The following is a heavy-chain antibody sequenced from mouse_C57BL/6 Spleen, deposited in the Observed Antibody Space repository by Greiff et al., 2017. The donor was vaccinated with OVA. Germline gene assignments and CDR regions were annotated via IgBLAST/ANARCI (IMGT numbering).Heavy chain of an antibody. D-gene: IGHD1-1*01. CDR3: ARKDYSSSPGYFDV. V-gene: IGHV1-50*01. CDR2: IDPSDSYT. Sequence: QVQLQQPGAELVKPGASVKLSCKASGYTFTSSWMQWVKQRPGQGLEWIGEIDPSDSYTNYNQKFKGTATLTVDTSSSTAYMQLSSLTSEDSAVYYGARKDYSSSPGYFDVWGTGTTVTVSS. J-gene: IGHJ1*03. CDR1: GYTFTSSW.